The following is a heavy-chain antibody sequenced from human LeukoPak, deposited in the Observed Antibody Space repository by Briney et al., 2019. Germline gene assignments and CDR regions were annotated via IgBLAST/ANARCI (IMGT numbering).Heavy chain of an antibody. J-gene: IGHJ5*02. CDR1: GFTFSSYE. CDR3: ARVDTAMEGEYNWFDP. V-gene: IGHV3-48*03. CDR2: ISSSGSTI. Sequence: GGSLRLSCAASGFTFSSYEMNWFRQAPGKGLEWVSYISSSGSTIYYADSVKGRFTISRDNAKNSLYLQMNSLRAEDTAVYCCARVDTAMEGEYNWFDPWGQGTLVTVSS. D-gene: IGHD5-18*01.